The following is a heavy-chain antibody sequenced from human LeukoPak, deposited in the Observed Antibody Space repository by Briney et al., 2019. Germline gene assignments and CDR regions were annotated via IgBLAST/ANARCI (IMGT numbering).Heavy chain of an antibody. CDR2: IYYSGST. D-gene: IGHD1-26*01. CDR1: GGSPSSGSYY. CDR3: AGSSARPLDY. Sequence: SETLSLTCTVSGGSPSSGSYYWRWIRQPPGKGLEWIGYIYYSGSTNYNPSLKSRVTISVDTSKNQFSLKLSSVTAADTAVYYCAGSSARPLDYWGQGTLVTVSS. V-gene: IGHV4-61*01. J-gene: IGHJ4*02.